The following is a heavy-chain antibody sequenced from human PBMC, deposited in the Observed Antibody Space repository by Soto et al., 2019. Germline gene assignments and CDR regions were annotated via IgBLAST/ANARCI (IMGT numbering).Heavy chain of an antibody. CDR3: ARSLDDFWTGYYAH. CDR2: IHYSGST. Sequence: SETLSLTCTVSGESISSYYWSWIRQPPGKGLEWIGHIHYSGSTNYNPSLKSRVTISEDTSKNQFSLKLSSVTAADTAVYYCARSLDDFWTGYYAHWGQGILVTVSS. V-gene: IGHV4-59*08. D-gene: IGHD3-3*01. CDR1: GESISSYY. J-gene: IGHJ4*02.